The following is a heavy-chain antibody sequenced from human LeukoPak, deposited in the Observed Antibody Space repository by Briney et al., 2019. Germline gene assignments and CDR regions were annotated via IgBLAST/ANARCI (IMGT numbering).Heavy chain of an antibody. V-gene: IGHV3-23*01. Sequence: GGSLRLSCAASGFTFSIYSVTWVRQAPGKGLEWVSAISGSGGSTYYADSVKGRFTISRDNSKNTLYLQMNSLRAEDTAVYYCAKGLGYSSGWFDFDYWGQGTLVTVSS. J-gene: IGHJ4*02. D-gene: IGHD6-19*01. CDR2: ISGSGGST. CDR3: AKGLGYSSGWFDFDY. CDR1: GFTFSIYS.